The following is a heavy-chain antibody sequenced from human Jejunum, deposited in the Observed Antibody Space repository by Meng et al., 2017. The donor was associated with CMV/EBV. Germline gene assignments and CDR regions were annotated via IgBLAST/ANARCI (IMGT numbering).Heavy chain of an antibody. V-gene: IGHV3-15*01. CDR3: ANLGPTPYFDS. CDR2: IRSKTDGGTV. Sequence: VKLVESGGGFVKPGGSLRRDWADSGFNFSTAWLSWVRQAPGKGLEWVCRIRSKTDGGTVDYAAPVKGRFTISRDDSKSTLYLEMISLNTEDTGVYYCANLGPTPYFDSWGQGTLVTVSS. CDR1: GFNFSTAW. D-gene: IGHD3-16*01. J-gene: IGHJ4*02.